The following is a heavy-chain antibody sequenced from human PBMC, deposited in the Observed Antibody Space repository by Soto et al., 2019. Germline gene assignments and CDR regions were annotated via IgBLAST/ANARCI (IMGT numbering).Heavy chain of an antibody. J-gene: IGHJ4*02. D-gene: IGHD3-22*01. CDR2: ISGSGGST. CDR1: GFTFSSYA. Sequence: GGSLRLSCAASGFTFSSYAMSWVRQAPGKGLEWVSAISGSGGSTYYADSVKGRLTISRDNSKNTLYLQMNSLRAEDTAVYYCAKVLMIVVVSLSYDYWGQGTLVTVSS. V-gene: IGHV3-23*01. CDR3: AKVLMIVVVSLSYDY.